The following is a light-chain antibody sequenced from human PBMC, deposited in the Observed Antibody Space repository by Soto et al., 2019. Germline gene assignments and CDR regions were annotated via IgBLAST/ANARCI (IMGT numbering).Light chain of an antibody. CDR1: SSDVGGYNY. V-gene: IGLV2-14*01. J-gene: IGLJ1*01. CDR2: DVS. CDR3: SSYTSSNTEV. Sequence: QSVLTQPASVSGSPGQSITISCTVTSSDVGGYNYVSWYQQHPGKAPKLMIYDVSDRPSGVSNRFSGSKSGNTASLTISGLQAEDEADYYCSSYTSSNTEVFGTGTKVPVL.